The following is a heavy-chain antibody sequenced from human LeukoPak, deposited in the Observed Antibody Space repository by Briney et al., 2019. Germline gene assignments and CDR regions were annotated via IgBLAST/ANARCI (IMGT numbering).Heavy chain of an antibody. CDR2: IYPGDSDT. J-gene: IGHJ6*04. V-gene: IGHV5-51*01. CDR3: VRHRYSSGGICYYYHGMDV. D-gene: IGHD2-15*01. Sequence: GESLKISCQAFGYNFASNYWISWVRQMPGKGLEWLGIIYPGDSDTKYNPSFQGQVTISADKSINTAYLQWGSLKASDTAMYYCVRHRYSSGGICYYYHGMDVWGKGTTVTVSS. CDR1: GYNFASNYW.